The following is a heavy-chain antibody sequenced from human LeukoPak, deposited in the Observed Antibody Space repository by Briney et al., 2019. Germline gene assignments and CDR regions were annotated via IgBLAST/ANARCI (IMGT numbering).Heavy chain of an antibody. Sequence: PGGSLRLSCAASGFTFSTYSMNCVRQAPGKGLEWVSYIRSSSSYIYYADSVKGRFTISRDNAKNSLYLQMNSLRDEDRAVYYCASSPTRGRAAAMDYWGQGTLVTVSS. CDR1: GFTFSTYS. CDR3: ASSPTRGRAAAMDY. CDR2: IRSSSSYI. V-gene: IGHV3-21*01. J-gene: IGHJ4*02. D-gene: IGHD6-25*01.